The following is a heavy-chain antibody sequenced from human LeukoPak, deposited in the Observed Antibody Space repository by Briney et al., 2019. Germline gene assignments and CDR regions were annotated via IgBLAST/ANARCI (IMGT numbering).Heavy chain of an antibody. CDR2: IYYSGST. J-gene: IGHJ3*02. Sequence: SETLSLTCTVSGGSISSSSYYWGWIRQPPGKGLEWIGSIYYSGSTYYNPSLKSRVTISVDTSKNQFSLKLSSVTAADTAVYYCARVRVTMVRGVIIPSADAFDIWGQGTMVTVSS. D-gene: IGHD3-10*01. CDR3: ARVRVTMVRGVIIPSADAFDI. CDR1: GGSISSSSYY. V-gene: IGHV4-39*07.